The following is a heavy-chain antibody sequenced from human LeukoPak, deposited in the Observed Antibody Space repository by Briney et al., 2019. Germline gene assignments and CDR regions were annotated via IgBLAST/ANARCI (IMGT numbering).Heavy chain of an antibody. CDR2: ISWNSGSI. Sequence: GGSLRLSCAASGFTLDDYAMHWVRQAPGKGLEWVSGISWNSGSIGYADSVKGRFTISRDNAKNSLYLQMNSLRAEDTALYYCAKALGDYSNYLYYFDYWGQGTLVTVSS. V-gene: IGHV3-9*01. CDR3: AKALGDYSNYLYYFDY. D-gene: IGHD4-11*01. CDR1: GFTLDDYA. J-gene: IGHJ4*02.